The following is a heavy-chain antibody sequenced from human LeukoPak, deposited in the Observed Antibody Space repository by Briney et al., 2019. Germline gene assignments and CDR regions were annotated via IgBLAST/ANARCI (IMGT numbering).Heavy chain of an antibody. V-gene: IGHV4-34*01. CDR3: ARRIAGGSYSPSFDY. CDR1: GGSFSGYY. D-gene: IGHD1-26*01. CDR2: INHSGST. Sequence: SETLSLTCAVYGGSFSGYYWSWIRQPPGKGLEWIGEINHSGSTNYNPSLKSRVTISVDTSKNQFSLKLSSVTAADTAVYYCARRIAGGSYSPSFDYWGQGTLVTVSS. J-gene: IGHJ4*02.